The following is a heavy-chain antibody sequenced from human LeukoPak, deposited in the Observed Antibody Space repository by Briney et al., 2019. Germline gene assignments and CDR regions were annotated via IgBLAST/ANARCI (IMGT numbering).Heavy chain of an antibody. V-gene: IGHV3-74*01. CDR3: AKDRGYSSGWSDY. D-gene: IGHD6-19*01. J-gene: IGHJ4*02. CDR1: GFSFSGHW. Sequence: PGGSLRLSCTASGFSFSGHWMHWARQLPGKGLVWVSRISPTGSTTSYADSVKGRFTVSRDNAKNTLYLQVNNLRAEDTAVYYCAKDRGYSSGWSDYWGQGTLVTVSS. CDR2: ISPTGSTT.